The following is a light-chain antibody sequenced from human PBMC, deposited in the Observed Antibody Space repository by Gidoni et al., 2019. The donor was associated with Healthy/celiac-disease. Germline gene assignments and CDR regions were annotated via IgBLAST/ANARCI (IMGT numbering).Light chain of an antibody. J-gene: IGKJ4*01. CDR2: DAS. Sequence: IVLTPSPATLSLSPGDRATLACRASQSVSSYLDWYQQKPGQAPRLLIYDASNRATGIPARFSGSGSGTDFTLTISSLEPEDFAVYYCQQRSNWPPLTFGGGTKVEIK. CDR3: QQRSNWPPLT. CDR1: QSVSSY. V-gene: IGKV3-11*01.